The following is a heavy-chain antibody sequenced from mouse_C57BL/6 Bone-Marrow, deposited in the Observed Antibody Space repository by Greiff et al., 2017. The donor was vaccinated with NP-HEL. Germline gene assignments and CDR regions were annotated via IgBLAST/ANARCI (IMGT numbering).Heavy chain of an antibody. CDR2: FYPGSGSI. J-gene: IGHJ1*03. CDR3: ARHGDYFGSSYGYVYV. V-gene: IGHV1-62-2*01. Sequence: VQLQQSGAELVKPGASVKLSCKASGYTFTEYTINWVKQRSGQGLEWIGWFYPGSGSIRYNEKFKDKATLTADKSSSTVYMDLSSLTSEDSACYLWARHGDYFGSSYGYVYVWGTGTTVTVSS. CDR1: GYTFTEYT. D-gene: IGHD1-1*01.